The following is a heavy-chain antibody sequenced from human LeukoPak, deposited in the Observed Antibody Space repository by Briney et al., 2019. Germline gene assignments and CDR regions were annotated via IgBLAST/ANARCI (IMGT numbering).Heavy chain of an antibody. CDR2: IYYSGST. CDR1: GGSISSYY. V-gene: IGHV4-59*01. CDR3: ARVRLPDKGYYFDY. J-gene: IGHJ4*02. D-gene: IGHD1-14*01. Sequence: PSETLSLTCTVSGGSISSYYWGWIRQPPGKGLEWIGYIYYSGSTNYNPSLKSRVTISVDTSKNQFSLKLSSVTAADTAVYYCARVRLPDKGYYFDYWGQGTLVTVSS.